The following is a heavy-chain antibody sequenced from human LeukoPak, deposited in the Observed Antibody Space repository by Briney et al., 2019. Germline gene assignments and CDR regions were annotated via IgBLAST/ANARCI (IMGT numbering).Heavy chain of an antibody. J-gene: IGHJ3*02. V-gene: IGHV1-24*01. CDR3: ARDVWELPEGGI. Sequence: ASVKVSCKVSGYTLTELSMHWVRQAPGKGLEWMGGFDPEDGETIYAQKFQGRVTMTEDTSTDTAYMELRSLRSDDTAVYYCARDVWELPEGGIWGQGTMVTVSS. CDR1: GYTLTELS. CDR2: FDPEDGET. D-gene: IGHD1-26*01.